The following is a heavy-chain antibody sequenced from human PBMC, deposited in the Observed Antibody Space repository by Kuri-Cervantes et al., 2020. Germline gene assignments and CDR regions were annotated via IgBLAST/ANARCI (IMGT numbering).Heavy chain of an antibody. V-gene: IGHV1-69*13. Sequence: SVKVSCNASGGTFSSYAISWVRQAPGQGLEWMGGIIPIFGTANYAQKFQGRVTITADESTSTAYMELSRLRSEDKAVYYCARGARELRYFDSQPPDQKYYSSYGMDVWGQGTTVTVSS. CDR1: GGTFSSYA. CDR3: ARGARELRYFDSQPPDQKYYSSYGMDV. D-gene: IGHD3-9*01. J-gene: IGHJ6*02. CDR2: IIPIFGTA.